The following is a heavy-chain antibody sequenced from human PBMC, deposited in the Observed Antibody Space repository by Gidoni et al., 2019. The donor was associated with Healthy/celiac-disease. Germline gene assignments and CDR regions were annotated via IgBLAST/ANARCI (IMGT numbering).Heavy chain of an antibody. CDR2: IYYSGST. CDR1: GCSLRSSRYY. Sequence: QLQLQESGPGLVTPSETLSLNCTVSGCSLRSSRYYWGWIRKPPGKGLEWIGSIYYSGSTYYNPSLKRRVTISVDTSKNQFSLKLSSVTAADTAVYYCARVIRRFGELTDAFDIWGQGTMVTVSS. J-gene: IGHJ3*02. D-gene: IGHD3-10*01. V-gene: IGHV4-39*07. CDR3: ARVIRRFGELTDAFDI.